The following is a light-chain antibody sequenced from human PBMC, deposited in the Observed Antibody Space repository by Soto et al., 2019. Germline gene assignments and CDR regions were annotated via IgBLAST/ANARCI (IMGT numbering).Light chain of an antibody. CDR2: LGS. Sequence: DIVITQSPLSLPVTPGEPASISCSSSQSLLYSNGYNYLDWYLQKPGQSPQLLIFLGSNRASGIPDRFSGSGSGTDFTLTISRVETEDVGVYYCMQALETPLTFGGGTKVDIK. J-gene: IGKJ4*01. CDR3: MQALETPLT. CDR1: QSLLYSNGYNY. V-gene: IGKV2-28*01.